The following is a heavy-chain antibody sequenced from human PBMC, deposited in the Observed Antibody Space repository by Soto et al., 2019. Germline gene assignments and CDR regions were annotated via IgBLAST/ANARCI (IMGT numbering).Heavy chain of an antibody. D-gene: IGHD3-3*01. CDR1: GGSISSYY. CDR2: IYYSGST. J-gene: IGHJ6*03. Sequence: SETLSLTCTVSGGSISSYYWSWIRQPPGKGLEWIGYIYYSGSTNYNPSLKSRVTISVDTSKNQFSLKLSSVTAADTAVYYCAKAGYDFWSGYTYYYYYYMDVWGKGTTVTVSS. V-gene: IGHV4-59*01. CDR3: AKAGYDFWSGYTYYYYYYMDV.